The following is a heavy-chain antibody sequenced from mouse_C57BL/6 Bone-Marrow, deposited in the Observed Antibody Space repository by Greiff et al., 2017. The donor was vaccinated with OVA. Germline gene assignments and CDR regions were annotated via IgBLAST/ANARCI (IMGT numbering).Heavy chain of an antibody. D-gene: IGHD1-1*01. CDR2: INPGSGGT. CDR3: ARYGSSYAFDY. J-gene: IGHJ2*01. CDR1: GYAFTNYL. V-gene: IGHV1-54*01. Sequence: QVHVKQSGAELVRPGTSVKVSCKASGYAFTNYLIEWVQQRPGQGLEWIGVINPGSGGTNYNEKFKGKATLTADKSSSTAYMQLSSLTSEDSAVYFCARYGSSYAFDYWGQGTTLTVSS.